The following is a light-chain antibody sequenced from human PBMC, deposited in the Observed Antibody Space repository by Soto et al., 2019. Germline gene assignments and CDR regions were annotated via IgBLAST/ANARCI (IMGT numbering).Light chain of an antibody. V-gene: IGKV3-15*01. CDR2: GAS. Sequence: EILITQSPSTLSVSPGERATVSCRASQSVSSNLAWYQQKPGQAPRLLIYGASTRATGIPARFSGSGSGTEFTLTISSLQSEDFAVYYCQQHGTSPITFGQGTRLEIK. CDR1: QSVSSN. J-gene: IGKJ5*01. CDR3: QQHGTSPIT.